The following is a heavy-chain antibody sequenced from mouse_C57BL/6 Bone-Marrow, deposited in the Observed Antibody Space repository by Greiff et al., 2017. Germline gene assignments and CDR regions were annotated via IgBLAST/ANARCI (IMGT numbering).Heavy chain of an antibody. D-gene: IGHD2-5*01. J-gene: IGHJ2*01. CDR2: IYPSDSET. CDR3: ARRGSNYLFDY. Sequence: VQLQQPGAELVRPGSSVKLSCKASGYTFTSYWMDWVKQRPGQGLEWIGNIYPSDSETHYNQKFKDKATLTVDKSSSTAYMQLSSLTSEDSAVYYCARRGSNYLFDYWGQGTTPTVSS. CDR1: GYTFTSYW. V-gene: IGHV1-61*01.